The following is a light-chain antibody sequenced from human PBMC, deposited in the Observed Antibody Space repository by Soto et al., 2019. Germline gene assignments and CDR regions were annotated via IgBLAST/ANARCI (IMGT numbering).Light chain of an antibody. CDR1: SSDVGSYNL. Sequence: QSVLTQPASVSGSPEQSITISCTGTSSDVGSYNLVSWYQQHPGKAPKLMIYEVSKRPSGVSNRFSGSKSGNTASLTISGLQAEDEADYYCCSYAGSSTVFGTGTKVTVL. CDR2: EVS. J-gene: IGLJ1*01. CDR3: CSYAGSSTV. V-gene: IGLV2-23*02.